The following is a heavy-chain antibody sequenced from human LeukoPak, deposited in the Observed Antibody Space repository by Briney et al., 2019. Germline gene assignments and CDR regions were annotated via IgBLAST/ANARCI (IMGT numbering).Heavy chain of an antibody. J-gene: IGHJ3*02. CDR3: ARVGGWYAFDI. CDR2: ISGSGDNT. V-gene: IGHV3-23*01. CDR1: GFTFRGYV. D-gene: IGHD6-19*01. Sequence: PGGSLRLSCAASGFTFRGYVMSWVRQAPGKGLEWVSGISGSGDNTNYADSVKGRFTISRDNSKNTLYLQVNSLRAEDTAVYYCARVGGWYAFDIWGQGTMVTVS.